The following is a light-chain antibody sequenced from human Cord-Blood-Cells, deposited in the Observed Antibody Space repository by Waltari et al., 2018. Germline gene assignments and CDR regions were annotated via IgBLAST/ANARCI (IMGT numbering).Light chain of an antibody. CDR1: QSVLYSSNNKND. V-gene: IGKV4-1*01. CDR3: QQYYSTPRT. CDR2: WAS. Sequence: DIVMTQSPDSLAVSLGERATINCKSSQSVLYSSNNKNDLAWYQQKPGQPPKLLIYWASTRGSGVPDRFSGSGSGTDFTLTISSLQAEDVAVYYCQQYYSTPRTFGQGTKVEIK. J-gene: IGKJ1*01.